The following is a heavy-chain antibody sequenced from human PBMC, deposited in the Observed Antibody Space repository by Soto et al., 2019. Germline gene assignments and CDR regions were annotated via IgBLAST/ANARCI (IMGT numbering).Heavy chain of an antibody. CDR3: AREEQTGANFFLDY. CDR1: GYTFTGYY. J-gene: IGHJ4*02. Sequence: ASVKVSCKASGYTFTGYYIQWVRQAPGQGLEWMVSISPHSGGANYAQKFQGRVTMTRDTSITSVYMELSRLTSDDTAVYFCAREEQTGANFFLDYWGQGTLVTVYS. V-gene: IGHV1-2*02. D-gene: IGHD7-27*01. CDR2: ISPHSGGA.